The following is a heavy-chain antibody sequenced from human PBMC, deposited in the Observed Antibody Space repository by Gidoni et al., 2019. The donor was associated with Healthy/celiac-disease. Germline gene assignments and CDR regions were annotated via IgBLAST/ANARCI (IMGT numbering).Heavy chain of an antibody. J-gene: IGHJ4*02. Sequence: EVQLVESGGGLVKPGGSLSLSCAASGFTFSRYSLTWVRQAPGKGLCVVSSISSSSSYIDYADSVKGRFTSSRDNAKNSLYLQMNSLRAEDTAVDYGARELRYCSSTSCPRESFDYGGQGTRVTVSS. CDR1: GFTFSRYS. D-gene: IGHD2-2*01. CDR2: ISSSSSYI. CDR3: ARELRYCSSTSCPRESFDY. V-gene: IGHV3-21*01.